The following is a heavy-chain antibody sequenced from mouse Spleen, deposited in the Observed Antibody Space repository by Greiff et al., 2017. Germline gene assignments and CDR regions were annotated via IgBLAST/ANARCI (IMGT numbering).Heavy chain of an antibody. CDR2: INPSSGYT. Sequence: VQLQQSGAELAKPGASVKLSCKASGYTFTSYWMHWVKQRPGQGLEWIGYINPSSGYTKYNQKFKDKATLTADKSSSTAYMQLSSLTYEDSAVYYCARSDYSYYSYDDWFAYWGQGTLVTVSA. J-gene: IGHJ3*01. CDR3: ARSDYSYYSYDDWFAY. D-gene: IGHD2-12*01. CDR1: GYTFTSYW. V-gene: IGHV1-7*01.